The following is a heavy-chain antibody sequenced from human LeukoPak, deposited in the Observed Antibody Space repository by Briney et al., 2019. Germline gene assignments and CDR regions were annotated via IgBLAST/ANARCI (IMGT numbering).Heavy chain of an antibody. D-gene: IGHD2-8*01. J-gene: IGHJ2*01. CDR2: TYYRSKWYN. CDR3: ARPRGVLMVYARGWYFDL. V-gene: IGHV6-1*01. Sequence: SQTLSLTCAISGDSVSSNSAAWNWIRQSPSRGLEWLGRTYYRSKWYNNYAISVKSRITINPDTSKNQFSLQLNSVTPEDTAVYYCARPRGVLMVYARGWYFDLWGRGTLVTVSS. CDR1: GDSVSSNSAA.